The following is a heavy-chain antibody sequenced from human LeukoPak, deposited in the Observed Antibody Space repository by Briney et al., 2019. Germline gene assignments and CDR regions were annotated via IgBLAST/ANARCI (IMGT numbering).Heavy chain of an antibody. V-gene: IGHV3-33*03. Sequence: GESLKISCAASGFIFSSYGMHWVRQAPGRGLEWVAVIWYDGSKTYYVDSVKGRFTISRDNSKNTLYLQMNGLRAEDTAVYYCASYVEVATKRHFQHWGQGTLVTVSS. J-gene: IGHJ1*01. D-gene: IGHD5-24*01. CDR1: GFIFSSYG. CDR3: ASYVEVATKRHFQH. CDR2: IWYDGSKT.